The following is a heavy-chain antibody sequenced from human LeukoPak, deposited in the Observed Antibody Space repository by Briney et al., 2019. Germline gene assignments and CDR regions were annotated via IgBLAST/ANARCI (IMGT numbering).Heavy chain of an antibody. J-gene: IGHJ5*02. CDR1: GYTLTEIS. Sequence: ASVKVSCKVFGYTLTEISIHWVRQAPGKGLEWMGGFDPEDGETIYAEKFRARVTLTEDTSRDTAYMELSSLRSEDTAVYYCATTGPVTVATTGWFDPWGQGTLVTVSS. CDR3: ATTGPVTVATTGWFDP. V-gene: IGHV1-24*01. D-gene: IGHD5-12*01. CDR2: FDPEDGET.